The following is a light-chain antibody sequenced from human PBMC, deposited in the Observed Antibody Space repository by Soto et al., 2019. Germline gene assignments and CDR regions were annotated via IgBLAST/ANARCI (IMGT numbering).Light chain of an antibody. CDR3: QQYNNWPLT. CDR2: GAS. V-gene: IGKV3D-15*01. J-gene: IGKJ5*01. Sequence: EIVMTQSPVTLSVFLGERATLSCRASQSVSINLAWYQQKAGQAPRLLIYGASTSATGIPARFSGSGSGTEFTLTISGLQSEDFAVYYCQQYNNWPLTFGQGTRLEIK. CDR1: QSVSIN.